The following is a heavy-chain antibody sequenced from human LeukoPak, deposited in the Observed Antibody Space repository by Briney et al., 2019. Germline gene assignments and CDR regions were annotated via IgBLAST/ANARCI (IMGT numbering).Heavy chain of an antibody. V-gene: IGHV3-23*01. CDR1: GFTFSSYA. CDR3: AKTYFQAHDY. D-gene: IGHD2/OR15-2a*01. CDR2: ISGSGGSK. Sequence: PGGSLRLSCAASGFTFSSYAMSWVRQAPGKGLEWVSAISGSGGSKYYAGSVKGRFTISRDNSKNTLCLQMNSLRAEDTAVYYCAKTYFQAHDYWGQGTLVTVSS. J-gene: IGHJ4*02.